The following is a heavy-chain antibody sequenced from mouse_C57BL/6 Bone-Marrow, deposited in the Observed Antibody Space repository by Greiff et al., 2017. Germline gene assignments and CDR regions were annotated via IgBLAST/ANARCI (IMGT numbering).Heavy chain of an antibody. CDR2: INYDGSST. Sequence: EVKLVESEGGLVQPGSSMKLSCTASGFTFSDYYMAWVRQVPEKGLEWVANINYDGSSTYYLASLQSRFIISRDNAKNILYLQLSSLKSEDTATYYCARANWACDYWGQGTTLTGSS. CDR3: ARANWACDY. V-gene: IGHV5-16*01. D-gene: IGHD4-1*01. CDR1: GFTFSDYY. J-gene: IGHJ2*01.